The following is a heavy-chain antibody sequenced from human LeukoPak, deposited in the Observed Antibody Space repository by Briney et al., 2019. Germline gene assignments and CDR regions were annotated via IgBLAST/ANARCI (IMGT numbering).Heavy chain of an antibody. CDR2: IWFDGSNK. J-gene: IGHJ4*02. V-gene: IGHV3-33*01. Sequence: GGSLRLSCAASGFTFSTYGMHWVRQAPGKGLEWVAVIWFDGSNKYYGDSVKGRFTISRDNSKSTLYLQMNSLRADDTAVYYCARDPNSSGWFDYWGRGTLVTVSS. CDR1: GFTFSTYG. CDR3: ARDPNSSGWFDY. D-gene: IGHD6-19*01.